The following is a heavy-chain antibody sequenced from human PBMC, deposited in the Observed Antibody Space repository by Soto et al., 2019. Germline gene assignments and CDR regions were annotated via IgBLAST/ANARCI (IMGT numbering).Heavy chain of an antibody. CDR2: MNPNSGNT. D-gene: IGHD6-13*01. CDR3: ASTGDGYKGSRWYWYYRMDV. CDR1: GYTFTSYD. V-gene: IGHV1-8*01. J-gene: IGHJ6*04. Sequence: AAVKVSCKASGYTFTSYDINWVRQATGQGLEWMGWMNPNSGNTGYAQKFQGRVTMTRNTSISTAYMELSSLRSEDTAVYYCASTGDGYKGSRWYWYYRMDVWGKGTTATVSS.